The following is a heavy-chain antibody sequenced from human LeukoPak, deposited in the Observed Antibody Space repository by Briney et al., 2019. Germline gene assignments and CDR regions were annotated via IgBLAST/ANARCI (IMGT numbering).Heavy chain of an antibody. Sequence: SETLSLTCTVSGGSISSSSYYWGWIRQPPGKGLEWIGSIYYSGSTYYNPSLKSRVTISVDTSKNQFSLKLSSVTAADTAVYYCARGRGTNPRGAAGIDYWGQGTLVTVSS. CDR3: ARGRGTNPRGAAGIDY. D-gene: IGHD2-8*01. J-gene: IGHJ4*02. V-gene: IGHV4-39*07. CDR2: IYYSGST. CDR1: GGSISSSSYY.